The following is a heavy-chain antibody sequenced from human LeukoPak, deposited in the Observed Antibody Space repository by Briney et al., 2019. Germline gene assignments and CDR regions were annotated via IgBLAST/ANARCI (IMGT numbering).Heavy chain of an antibody. CDR1: GFTFSDYY. V-gene: IGHV3-11*03. J-gene: IGHJ4*02. CDR2: ISSSSSYT. Sequence: GGSLRLSCAVSGFTFSDYYMSWIRQAPGKGLEWVSYISSSSSYTNYADSVKGRFTISRDNAKNSLHLQMNSLRDEDTAVYYCARAYSYGPDYWGQGTLVTVSS. D-gene: IGHD5-18*01. CDR3: ARAYSYGPDY.